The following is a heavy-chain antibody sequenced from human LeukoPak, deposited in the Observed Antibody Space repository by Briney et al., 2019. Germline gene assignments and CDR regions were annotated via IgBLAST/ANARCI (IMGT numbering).Heavy chain of an antibody. D-gene: IGHD2-2*01. V-gene: IGHV3-15*01. CDR1: GSIFSSAW. CDR3: ARGLCSSTSCYQGPFDY. J-gene: IGHJ4*02. Sequence: PGRSLRLSCAASGSIFSSAWMTWVRQAPGKGLEWVGHIKNKTNGGTTDYAAPVKGRFIISRDDSKNTLYLQMNSLRTEDTAVYYCARGLCSSTSCYQGPFDYWGQGMLVTVSS. CDR2: IKNKTNGGTT.